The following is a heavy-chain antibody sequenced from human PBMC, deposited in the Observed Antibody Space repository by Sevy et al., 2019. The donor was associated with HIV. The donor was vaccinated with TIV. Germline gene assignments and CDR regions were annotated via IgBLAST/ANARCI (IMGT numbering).Heavy chain of an antibody. CDR2: MNPNSGNT. V-gene: IGHV1-8*01. J-gene: IGHJ3*02. Sequence: ASVKVSCKASGYTFTSYDINWVRQATGQGLESMGWMNPNSGNTGYAQKFQGRVTMTRNTSISTAYMELSSLRSEDTAVYYCARGGGRTGSDAFDIWGQGTMVTVSS. CDR1: GYTFTSYD. CDR3: ARGGGRTGSDAFDI. D-gene: IGHD7-27*01.